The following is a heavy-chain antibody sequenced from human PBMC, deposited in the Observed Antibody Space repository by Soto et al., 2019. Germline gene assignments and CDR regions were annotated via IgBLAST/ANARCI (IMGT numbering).Heavy chain of an antibody. Sequence: SATRPLTSAFFDMSSNCYSWILIRQHHGKGREWIGEINHSGSTTYNPSLKSRVTISVDTSKNQFSLKLSSVTAADTAVYYCARFPVGIVVVITWGDFDTWGQGTMVTVS. CDR3: ARFPVGIVVVITWGDFDT. J-gene: IGHJ3*02. CDR2: INHSGST. V-gene: IGHV4-34*01. CDR1: DMSSNCYS. D-gene: IGHD3-22*01.